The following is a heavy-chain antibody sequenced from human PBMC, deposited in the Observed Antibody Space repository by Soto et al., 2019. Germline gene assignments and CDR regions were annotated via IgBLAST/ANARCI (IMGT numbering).Heavy chain of an antibody. J-gene: IGHJ4*02. D-gene: IGHD3-10*01. CDR2: IHSGGTT. CDR1: GGFISSSSSY. Sequence: QLQLQESGPGLVKPSETLSLTCTVAGGFISSSSSYWGWIRQSPGKGLVWIAIIHSGGTTYYNSYLKGRVIISVVTSKDQFSLWMSSVTAAYTAVYYCARLLTPAFGRDYFGRWGQGTLVSVSS. V-gene: IGHV4-39*01. CDR3: ARLLTPAFGRDYFGR.